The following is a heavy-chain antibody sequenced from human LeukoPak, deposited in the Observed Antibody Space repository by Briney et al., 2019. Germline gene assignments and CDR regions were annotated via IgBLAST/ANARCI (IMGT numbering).Heavy chain of an antibody. CDR2: IIPIFGTA. D-gene: IGHD3-22*01. CDR1: GGTFSSYA. Sequence: ASVKVSCKASGGTFSSYAISWVRQAPGQGLEWMGGIIPIFGTANYAQKFQGRVTITTDESTSTAYMELSSLRSEDTAVYYCARDRILDYYDSSGYYYYAFDIWGQGTMLTVSS. V-gene: IGHV1-69*05. J-gene: IGHJ3*02. CDR3: ARDRILDYYDSSGYYYYAFDI.